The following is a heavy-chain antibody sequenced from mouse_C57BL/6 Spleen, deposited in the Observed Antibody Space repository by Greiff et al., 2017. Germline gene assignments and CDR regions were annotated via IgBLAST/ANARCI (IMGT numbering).Heavy chain of an antibody. V-gene: IGHV7-3*01. CDR2: IRNKANGYTT. Sequence: EVKVVESGGGLVQPGGSLSLSCAASGFTFTDYYMSWVRQPPGKALEWLGFIRNKANGYTTEYSASVKGRFTISRGNSQTILYLQMNALIAEDSSACYCARGGYGDYWGQGTTLTVSS. CDR3: ARGGYGDY. D-gene: IGHD3-1*01. CDR1: GFTFTDYY. J-gene: IGHJ2*01.